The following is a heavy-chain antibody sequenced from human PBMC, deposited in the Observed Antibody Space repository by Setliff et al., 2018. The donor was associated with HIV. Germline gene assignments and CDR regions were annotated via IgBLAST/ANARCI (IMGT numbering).Heavy chain of an antibody. CDR3: ARGASKELDY. Sequence: SETLSLTCTVSDGSVSSTGYSWGWIRQAPGKGLEWIGSMHYSKSTYYNPSLKSRVTISVDTSKDQFSLKLRSVTAADTAVYYCARGASKELDYWGPGTLVTVSS. D-gene: IGHD1-1*01. CDR1: DGSVSSTGYS. V-gene: IGHV4-39*07. J-gene: IGHJ4*02. CDR2: MHYSKST.